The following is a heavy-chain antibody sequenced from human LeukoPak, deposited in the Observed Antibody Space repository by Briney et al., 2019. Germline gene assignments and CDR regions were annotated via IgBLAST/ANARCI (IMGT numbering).Heavy chain of an antibody. CDR1: GGSFSGYY. D-gene: IGHD2-2*01. CDR3: ARGISRQLQSKGLDY. J-gene: IGHJ4*02. Sequence: SETLSLTCAVYGGSFSGYYWSWIRQPPGKGLEWIGEINHSGSTNYNPSLKSRVTISVDTSKNQFPLKLSSVTAADTAVYYCARGISRQLQSKGLDYWGQGTLVTVSS. CDR2: INHSGST. V-gene: IGHV4-34*01.